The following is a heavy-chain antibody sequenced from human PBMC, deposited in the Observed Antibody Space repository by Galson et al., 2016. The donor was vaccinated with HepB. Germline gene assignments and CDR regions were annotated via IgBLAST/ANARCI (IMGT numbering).Heavy chain of an antibody. CDR3: TTAETYYDFWSGYYTLGSYDMDV. D-gene: IGHD3-3*01. CDR1: GYNFTTYY. Sequence: SVKVSCKASGYNFTTYYIHWVRQAPGQGPEWMGLIDPSGGTTFYAQKFRGRLTVTRDTSTDTVYMELSSLISGDTAVYYCTTAETYYDFWSGYYTLGSYDMDVWGQGTTVTVSS. CDR2: IDPSGGTT. V-gene: IGHV1-46*01. J-gene: IGHJ6*02.